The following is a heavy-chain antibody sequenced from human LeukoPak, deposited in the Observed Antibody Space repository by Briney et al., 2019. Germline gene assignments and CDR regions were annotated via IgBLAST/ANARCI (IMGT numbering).Heavy chain of an antibody. CDR3: ARDLGSGAFDI. CDR1: GFTFSNYG. V-gene: IGHV3-33*01. Sequence: PGGSLRLSCAASGFTFSNYGMHWVRQAPGKGLEWVAVIWYEGSNKYYADSVKGRFTISRDNSKNTLYMQMNSLRVEDTAVYYCARDLGSGAFDIWGQGTMVTVSS. J-gene: IGHJ3*02. D-gene: IGHD3-10*01. CDR2: IWYEGSNK.